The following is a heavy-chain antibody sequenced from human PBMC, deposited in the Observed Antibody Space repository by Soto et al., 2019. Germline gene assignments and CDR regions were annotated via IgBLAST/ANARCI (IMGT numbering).Heavy chain of an antibody. CDR3: ARWGGSSGWSDY. CDR2: IIPILGIA. J-gene: IGHJ4*02. Sequence: QVQLVQSGAEVKKPGSSVKVSCKASGGTFSSYTISWVRQAPGQGLEWMGRIIPILGIANYAQKFQGRVTITADKSTSTAYMELSSLRSEDTAVYYCARWGGSSGWSDYWGQGTLVTVSS. V-gene: IGHV1-69*02. D-gene: IGHD6-19*01. CDR1: GGTFSSYT.